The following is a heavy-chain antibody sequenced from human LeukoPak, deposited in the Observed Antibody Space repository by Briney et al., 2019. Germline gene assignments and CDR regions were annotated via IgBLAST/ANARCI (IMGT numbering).Heavy chain of an antibody. V-gene: IGHV1-46*01. CDR1: GYTLTCYY. CDR2: INPSGGST. J-gene: IGHJ5*02. CDR3: ARKGGSPNWFDP. D-gene: IGHD5-12*01. Sequence: ASVKDSCKASGYTLTCYYMHWVRQAPGQGLEWMGIINPSGGSTSYAQKFQGRVTMTRDMSTSTVYMELSSLRSEDTAVYYCARKGGSPNWFDPWGQGTLVTVSS.